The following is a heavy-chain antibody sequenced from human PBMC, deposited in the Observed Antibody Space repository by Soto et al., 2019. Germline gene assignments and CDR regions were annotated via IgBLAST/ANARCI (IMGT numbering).Heavy chain of an antibody. CDR2: ISSSSSYI. D-gene: IGHD5-12*01. V-gene: IGHV3-21*01. CDR1: GFTFSSYS. J-gene: IGHJ3*02. Sequence: GGSLRLSCAASGFTFSSYSMNWDRQAPGKGLEWVSSISSSSSYIYYADSVKGRFTISRDNAKDSLYLQMNSLRAEDTAVYYCARAINEWLLQNDAFDIWGQGTMVTVSS. CDR3: ARAINEWLLQNDAFDI.